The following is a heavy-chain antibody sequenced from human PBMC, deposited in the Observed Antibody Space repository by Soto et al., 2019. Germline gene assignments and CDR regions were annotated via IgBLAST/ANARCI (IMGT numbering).Heavy chain of an antibody. V-gene: IGHV1-2*04. Sequence: ASVKVSCKASGYTFTGYYMHWVRQAPGQGLEWIGWINPNSGGTNYAQKFQGWVTMTRDTSISTAYMELSRLRSDDTAVYYCARAYYDFWSGYYYFDYWGQGTLVTVSS. J-gene: IGHJ4*02. CDR1: GYTFTGYY. CDR2: INPNSGGT. D-gene: IGHD3-3*01. CDR3: ARAYYDFWSGYYYFDY.